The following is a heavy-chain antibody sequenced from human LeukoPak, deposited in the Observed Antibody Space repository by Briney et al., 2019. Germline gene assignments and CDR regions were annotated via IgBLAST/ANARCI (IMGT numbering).Heavy chain of an antibody. CDR2: IYTSGST. Sequence: SETLSLTCTVSGGSISSGSYYWSWIRQPAGKGLEWIGRIYTSGSTNYNPSLKSRVTISVDTSKNQFSLKLSSVTAADTAVYYCARDGSTQFDYWGREPWSPSPQ. D-gene: IGHD1-1*01. CDR3: ARDGSTQFDY. V-gene: IGHV4-61*02. J-gene: IGHJ4*02. CDR1: GGSISSGSYY.